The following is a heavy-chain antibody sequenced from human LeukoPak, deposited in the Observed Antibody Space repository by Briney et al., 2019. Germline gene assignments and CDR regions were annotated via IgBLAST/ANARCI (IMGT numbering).Heavy chain of an antibody. CDR1: GGSSSGYS. V-gene: IGHV4-34*01. CDR3: AKPWSITTKQNNYYIYV. Sequence: SETLPLTCAVYGGSSSGYSWSWIRQPPGKGLEWIGEINHSGSTNYNPSLKSRVTISVDTSKNQFSLKLSSVTAANKVMYFCAKPWSITTKQNNYYIYVWGKGTTVTVSS. J-gene: IGHJ6*03. CDR2: INHSGST. D-gene: IGHD3-22*01.